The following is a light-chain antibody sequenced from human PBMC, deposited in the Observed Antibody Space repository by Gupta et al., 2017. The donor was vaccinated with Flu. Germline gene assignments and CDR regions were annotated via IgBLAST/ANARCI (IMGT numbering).Light chain of an antibody. CDR3: SAYGGNSNLAV. CDR2: AVT. V-gene: IGLV2-8*01. Sequence: VSWYQQHPGKAPKLMIYAVTKRPSGVPDRFSGSKSGNTASLTVSGLRAEDEANYYCSAYGGNSNLAVFGTGTKVTVL. J-gene: IGLJ1*01.